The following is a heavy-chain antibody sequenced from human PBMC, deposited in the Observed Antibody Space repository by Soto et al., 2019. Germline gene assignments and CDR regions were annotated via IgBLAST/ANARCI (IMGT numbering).Heavy chain of an antibody. CDR2: IYSSGST. Sequence: SETLSLTCTVSAGSISSADYYWSWVRQPPGKGLEWVGYIYSSGSTFVNPYLKSRVTISKDMSRNEFSLRLNSVTAADTAVYYCARAIVVTIGGMDVWGQGTTVTVSS. D-gene: IGHD5-12*01. CDR3: ARAIVVTIGGMDV. V-gene: IGHV4-30-4*02. J-gene: IGHJ6*02. CDR1: AGSISSADYY.